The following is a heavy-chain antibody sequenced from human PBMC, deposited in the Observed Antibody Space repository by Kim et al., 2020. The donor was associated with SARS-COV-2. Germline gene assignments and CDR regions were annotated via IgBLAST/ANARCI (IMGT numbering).Heavy chain of an antibody. CDR3: ARDWGKLGYCSGTSCPDAFDI. Sequence: GGSLRLSCAASGFTFSSYSMNWVRQAPGKGLEWVSSISRSSSYIYYADSVKGRFTISRDNAKNSLYLQMNSLRAEDTAVYYCARDWGKLGYCSGTSCPDAFDIWGQGKMVTVSS. CDR2: ISRSSSYI. J-gene: IGHJ3*02. CDR1: GFTFSSYS. D-gene: IGHD2-2*03. V-gene: IGHV3-21*01.